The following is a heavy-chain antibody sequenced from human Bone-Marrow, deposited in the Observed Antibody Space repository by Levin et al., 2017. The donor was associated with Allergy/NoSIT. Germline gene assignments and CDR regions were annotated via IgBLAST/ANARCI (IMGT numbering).Heavy chain of an antibody. CDR1: NYSISSGFH. CDR3: ARTLGYCSGDGCYYYFDY. V-gene: IGHV4-38-2*01. D-gene: IGHD2-15*01. CDR2: IDQSGNT. J-gene: IGHJ4*02. Sequence: SETLSLTCAVSNYSISSGFHWGWIRQPPGKGLEWIGSIDQSGNTYYSPSLKSRVTISVYTSKNQFSLRLTSVSAADTAVYYCARTLGYCSGDGCYYYFDYWGQGTLVTVSS.